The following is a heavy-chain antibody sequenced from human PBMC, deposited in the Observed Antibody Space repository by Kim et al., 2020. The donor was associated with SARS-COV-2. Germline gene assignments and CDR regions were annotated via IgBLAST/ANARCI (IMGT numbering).Heavy chain of an antibody. CDR3: VANLMSSAYYYGSGSHDY. J-gene: IGHJ4*02. D-gene: IGHD3-10*01. Sequence: GGSPRLFCAASGFTFSDHYMDWVRQAPGKGLEWVGRTRNKANSYTTEYAASVKGRFTISRDDSKNSLYLQMNSLKTEDTAVYYCVANLMSSAYYYGSGSHDYWGQGTLVTVSS. V-gene: IGHV3-72*01. CDR1: GFTFSDHY. CDR2: TRNKANSYTT.